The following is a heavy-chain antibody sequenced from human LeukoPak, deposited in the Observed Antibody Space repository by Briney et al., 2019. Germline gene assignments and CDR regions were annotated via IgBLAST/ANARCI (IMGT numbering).Heavy chain of an antibody. J-gene: IGHJ2*01. CDR3: ARPAVAGQNWYFDL. CDR1: GYSFSSYW. D-gene: IGHD6-19*01. Sequence: PGASLQISCKGSGYSFSSYWISWVRQMPGKGLEWMGKIDPSDSYTAYSPSFQGHVTISADRSVSTAYLQWSSLKASDTAMYYCARPAVAGQNWYFDLWGRGTLVTVSS. V-gene: IGHV5-10-1*01. CDR2: IDPSDSYT.